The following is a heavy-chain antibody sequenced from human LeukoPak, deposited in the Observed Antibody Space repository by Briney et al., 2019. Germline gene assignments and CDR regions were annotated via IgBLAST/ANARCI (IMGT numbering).Heavy chain of an antibody. V-gene: IGHV3-33*01. Sequence: GGSLRLSCAASGFTFSSYGMHWVRQAPGKGLEWVAVIWYDGSNKYYADSVKGRFTISRDNSKNTLYLQMNSLRAEDTAVCYCARDKSNSNWFDPWGQGTLVTVSP. CDR1: GFTFSSYG. D-gene: IGHD4-11*01. CDR3: ARDKSNSNWFDP. CDR2: IWYDGSNK. J-gene: IGHJ5*02.